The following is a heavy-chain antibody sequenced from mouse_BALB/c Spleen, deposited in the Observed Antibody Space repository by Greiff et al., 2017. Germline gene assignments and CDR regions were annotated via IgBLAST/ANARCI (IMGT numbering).Heavy chain of an antibody. V-gene: IGHV3-2*02. CDR1: GYSITSDYA. CDR2: IGYSGST. CDR3: ARSYPYYFDY. D-gene: IGHD2-10*01. J-gene: IGHJ2*01. Sequence: EVQLVESGPGLVKPSQSLSLTCTVTGYSITSDYAWNWIRQFPGNKLEWMGYIGYSGSTSYNPSLKSRISITRDTSKNQFFLQLNSVTTEDTATYYCARSYPYYFDYWGQGTTLTVSS.